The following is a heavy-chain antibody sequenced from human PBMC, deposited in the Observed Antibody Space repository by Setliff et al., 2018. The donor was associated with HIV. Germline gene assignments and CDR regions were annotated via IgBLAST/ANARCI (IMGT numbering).Heavy chain of an antibody. Sequence: PSETLSLTCTVSGASISSYYWNWIRQPPGKGLEWIGFIFASGDTKYNPSLQSRVSMSIDTSKNQFSLKLRSVTAADTAMYYCARGRDYVWGSYRPRRYYYYNMDVWGKGTTVTVSS. CDR1: GASISSYY. CDR2: IFASGDT. CDR3: ARGRDYVWGSYRPRRYYYYNMDV. D-gene: IGHD3-16*02. J-gene: IGHJ6*03. V-gene: IGHV4-4*09.